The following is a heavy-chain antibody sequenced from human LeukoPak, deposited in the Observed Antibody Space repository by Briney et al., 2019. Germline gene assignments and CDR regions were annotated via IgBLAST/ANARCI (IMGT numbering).Heavy chain of an antibody. J-gene: IGHJ5*02. Sequence: GGSLRLSCAASGFTFSSYAMSWVRQAPGKGLEWVSAISGSGGSTYYADSVKGRFTISRDNSKNTLYLQMNSLRAEDTAVYYCAKSASSYDFWSAYPNWFDPWGQGTLVTVSS. V-gene: IGHV3-23*01. CDR3: AKSASSYDFWSAYPNWFDP. CDR2: ISGSGGST. D-gene: IGHD3-3*01. CDR1: GFTFSSYA.